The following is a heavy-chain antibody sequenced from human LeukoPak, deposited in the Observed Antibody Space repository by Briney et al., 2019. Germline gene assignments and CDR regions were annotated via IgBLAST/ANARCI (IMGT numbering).Heavy chain of an antibody. Sequence: GGTLRLSCEASGFTFSNCGMSWVRQAPGKGLEWVSAISGSGGTTYYADSVKGRFTISRDNAKNSLYLQMNSLRAEDTAVYYCARAMVWDHGDYWGQGTLVTVSS. CDR2: ISGSGGTT. V-gene: IGHV3-23*01. J-gene: IGHJ4*02. CDR1: GFTFSNCG. D-gene: IGHD1-26*01. CDR3: ARAMVWDHGDY.